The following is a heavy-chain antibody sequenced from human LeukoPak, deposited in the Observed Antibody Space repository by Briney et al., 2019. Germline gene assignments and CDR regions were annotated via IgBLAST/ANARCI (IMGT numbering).Heavy chain of an antibody. D-gene: IGHD5-24*01. Sequence: SETLSLMCTVSGGSLIMNKYYWGWLRQPPGKGLEWIGSLSHSGSTFYNPSLKSRVAMSVDTSKNHFSLKMSSVTAADAAMYFCARQGTWIQLGHFDYWGQGILITVSS. V-gene: IGHV4-39*01. J-gene: IGHJ4*02. CDR1: GGSLIMNKYY. CDR3: ARQGTWIQLGHFDY. CDR2: LSHSGST.